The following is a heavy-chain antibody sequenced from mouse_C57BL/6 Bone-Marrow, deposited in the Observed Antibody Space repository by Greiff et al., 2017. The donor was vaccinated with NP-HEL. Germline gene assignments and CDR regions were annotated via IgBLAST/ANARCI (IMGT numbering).Heavy chain of an antibody. Sequence: QVQLQQPGAELVKPGASVKLSCKASGYTFTSYWMHWVKQRPGQGLEWIGMIHPNSGSTNYNEKFKSKATLTVDKSSSTAYMQLSSLTSEDSAVYYCAYSNSPWAKPAWFAYWGQGTLVTVSA. CDR2: IHPNSGST. D-gene: IGHD2-5*01. J-gene: IGHJ3*01. CDR3: AYSNSPWAKPAWFAY. CDR1: GYTFTSYW. V-gene: IGHV1-64*01.